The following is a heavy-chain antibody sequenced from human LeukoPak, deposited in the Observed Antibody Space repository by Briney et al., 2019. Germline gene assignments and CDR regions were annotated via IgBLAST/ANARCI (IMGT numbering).Heavy chain of an antibody. CDR2: IYYTGST. CDR1: GGSISSYY. Sequence: PSETLSLTCTVSGGSISSYYWSWIRQPPGKGLEWIGYIYYTGSTNYNPSLKSRVTLSVDTSKNQFSLKLSSVTAADTAVYYCARGVSILTGYYYFDYWGQGILVTVSS. D-gene: IGHD3-9*01. CDR3: ARGVSILTGYYYFDY. V-gene: IGHV4-59*12. J-gene: IGHJ4*02.